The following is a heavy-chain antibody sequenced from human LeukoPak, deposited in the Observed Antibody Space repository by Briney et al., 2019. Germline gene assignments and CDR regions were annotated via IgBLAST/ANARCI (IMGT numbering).Heavy chain of an antibody. D-gene: IGHD3-22*01. J-gene: IGHJ4*02. CDR3: ARLDYYDSSGSSINDY. CDR1: GFTVSSNY. CDR2: IYSGGST. Sequence: GSLRLSCAASGFTVSSNYMSWVRQAPGKGLDWVSVIYSGGSTYYADSVKGRFTISRDNSKNTLYLQMNSLRAEDTAVYYCARLDYYDSSGSSINDYWGQGTLVTVSS. V-gene: IGHV3-53*05.